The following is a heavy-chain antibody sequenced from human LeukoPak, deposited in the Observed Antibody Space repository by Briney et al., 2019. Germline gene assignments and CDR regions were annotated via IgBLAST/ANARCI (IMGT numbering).Heavy chain of an antibody. V-gene: IGHV1-2*06. CDR3: AADKKLGDFDY. CDR1: GYTFTDYY. Sequence: ASVKVSCKASGYTFTDYYMHWVRQAPGQGLEWMGRINPNSGGTNYAQKFHGRVTMTRDTSINTAYMELNRLRSDDTAVYYCAADKKLGDFDYWGQGTLVTVSP. D-gene: IGHD7-27*01. CDR2: INPNSGGT. J-gene: IGHJ4*02.